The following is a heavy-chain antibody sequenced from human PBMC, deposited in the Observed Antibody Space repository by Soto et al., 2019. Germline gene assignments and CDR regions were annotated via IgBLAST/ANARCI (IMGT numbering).Heavy chain of an antibody. CDR2: IIPILGIA. D-gene: IGHD2-21*02. Sequence: QVQLVQSGAEVKKPGSSVKVSCKASGGTFSSYTISWVRQAPGQGLEWMGRIIPILGIANYAQKFQGRVTITADKAPSTAYMELSSLRSEDTAVYYCARTLEYCGGDCSPPFDWGQGTLVTVSS. J-gene: IGHJ4*02. V-gene: IGHV1-69*02. CDR1: GGTFSSYT. CDR3: ARTLEYCGGDCSPPFD.